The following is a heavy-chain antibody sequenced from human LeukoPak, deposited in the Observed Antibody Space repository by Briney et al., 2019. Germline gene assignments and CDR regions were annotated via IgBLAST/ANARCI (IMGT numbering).Heavy chain of an antibody. CDR2: IYYSGTT. CDR1: GGSISSSSSY. J-gene: IGHJ4*02. Sequence: SETLSLTCTVSGGSISSSSSYWGWMRQPPGKGLEWIGSIYYSGTTYYNPSLRSRVTISVDTSKNQFSLKLSSVTAADTAVYYCARHSAEDVSNPQPLDYWGQGTLVTVSS. V-gene: IGHV4-39*01. CDR3: ARHSAEDVSNPQPLDY. D-gene: IGHD2-15*01.